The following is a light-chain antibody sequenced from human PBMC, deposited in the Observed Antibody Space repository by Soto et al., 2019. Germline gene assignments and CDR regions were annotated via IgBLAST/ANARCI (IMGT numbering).Light chain of an antibody. J-gene: IGKJ1*01. CDR2: GAS. V-gene: IGKV3-15*01. CDR1: QSVSSS. CDR3: QQDDDWPRT. Sequence: IVMTQSLAPLSLSPGERATLSCRASQSVSSSLAWYQQKPGRSPRLLIYGASTRAIGIPARFSGSGSGTEFTLTISSLQSEDLAVYYCQQDDDWPRTFGQGSKVDIK.